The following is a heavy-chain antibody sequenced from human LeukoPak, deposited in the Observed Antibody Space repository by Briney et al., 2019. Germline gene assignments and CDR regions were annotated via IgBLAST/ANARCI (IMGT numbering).Heavy chain of an antibody. CDR1: GFTFSNFG. CDR2: ISYDGSNK. CDR3: AKASVYVYYGMDV. Sequence: SGGSLRLSCAASGFTFSNFGMHWVRQAPGQGLEWVAVISYDGSNKYYADSVKGRFTIPRDNSKNTLYLQMNSLRAEDTAVYYCAKASVYVYYGMDVWGQGTTVTVSS. D-gene: IGHD3-16*02. V-gene: IGHV3-30*18. J-gene: IGHJ6*02.